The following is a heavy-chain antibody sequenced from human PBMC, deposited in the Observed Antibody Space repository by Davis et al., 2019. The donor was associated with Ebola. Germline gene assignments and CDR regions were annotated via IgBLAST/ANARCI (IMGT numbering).Heavy chain of an antibody. CDR3: ARSPFSVGYFDL. Sequence: LRLSCTVSGGSISSGGYYWSWIRQHPGKGLEWIGYIYYSGSTYYNPSLKSRVTISVDTSKNQFSLKLSSVTAADTAVYYCARSPFSVGYFDLWGRGTLVTVSS. J-gene: IGHJ2*01. CDR2: IYYSGST. CDR1: GGSISSGGYY. V-gene: IGHV4-31*03.